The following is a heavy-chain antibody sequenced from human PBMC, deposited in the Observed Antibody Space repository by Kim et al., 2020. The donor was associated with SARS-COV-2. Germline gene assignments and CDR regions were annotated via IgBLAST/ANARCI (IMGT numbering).Heavy chain of an antibody. Sequence: SETLSLTCTVSGGSISSSSYYWGWIRQPPGKGLEWIGSIYYSGSTYYNPSLKSRVTISVDTSKNQFSLKLSYVTAADTAVYCCARHPRSSVVVTAMSWFDPWGQGTLVTVSS. CDR1: GGSISSSSYY. D-gene: IGHD2-21*02. CDR3: ARHPRSSVVVTAMSWFDP. CDR2: IYYSGST. J-gene: IGHJ5*02. V-gene: IGHV4-39*01.